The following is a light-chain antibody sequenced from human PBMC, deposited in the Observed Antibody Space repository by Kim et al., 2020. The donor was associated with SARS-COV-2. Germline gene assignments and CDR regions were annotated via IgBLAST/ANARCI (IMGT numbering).Light chain of an antibody. Sequence: GQKVTISCSEGSSNIGNDYVSWYQQLPGTAPKLLIYDNNKRPSGIPDRFSGSKSGTSATLDITGLQTGDEADYYCGTWDDGLSGVLFGGGTELTVL. J-gene: IGLJ2*01. V-gene: IGLV1-51*01. CDR3: GTWDDGLSGVL. CDR1: SSNIGNDY. CDR2: DNN.